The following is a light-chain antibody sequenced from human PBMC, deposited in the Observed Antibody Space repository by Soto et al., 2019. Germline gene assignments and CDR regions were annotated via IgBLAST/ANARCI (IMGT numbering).Light chain of an antibody. V-gene: IGKV3D-15*01. CDR3: QQYNLWPRS. CDR2: GAS. J-gene: IGKJ4*01. Sequence: EIVMTQSPATLLVSPGEGVPLSCRASQYFPNNLHWYHQTPGQAPRLLIYGASTTATGIPTRFSGSGSGTEFTLTISSLQSEDFAVYYCQQYNLWPRSFGGGTKVEIK. CDR1: QYFPNN.